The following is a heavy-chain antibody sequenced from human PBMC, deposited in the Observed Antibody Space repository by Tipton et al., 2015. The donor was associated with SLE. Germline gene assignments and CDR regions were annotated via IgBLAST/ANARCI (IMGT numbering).Heavy chain of an antibody. V-gene: IGHV3-48*01. J-gene: IGHJ4*02. D-gene: IGHD3-9*01. CDR1: GFTFSSYS. Sequence: SLRLSCAASGFTFSSYSMNWVRQAPGKGLEWVSYISSSSSTIYYADSVKGRFTISRDNAKNSLYLQMNSLRAEDTAVYYCARDRSDYDILTGYYSRYFDYWGQGTLVTVSS. CDR3: ARDRSDYDILTGYYSRYFDY. CDR2: ISSSSSTI.